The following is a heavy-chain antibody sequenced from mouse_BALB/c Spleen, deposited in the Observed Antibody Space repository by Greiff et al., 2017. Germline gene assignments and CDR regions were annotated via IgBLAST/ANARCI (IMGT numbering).Heavy chain of an antibody. CDR2: ISSGGSYT. CDR3: ARHRMGGNSGFDY. V-gene: IGHV5-9-3*01. Sequence: EVKLVESGGGLVKPGGSLKLSCAASGFTFSSYAMSWVRQTPEKRLEWVATISSGGSYTYYPDSVKGRFTISRDNAKNTLYLQMSSLRSEDTAMYYCARHRMGGNSGFDYWGQGTTLTVSS. J-gene: IGHJ2*01. CDR1: GFTFSSYA. D-gene: IGHD2-1*01.